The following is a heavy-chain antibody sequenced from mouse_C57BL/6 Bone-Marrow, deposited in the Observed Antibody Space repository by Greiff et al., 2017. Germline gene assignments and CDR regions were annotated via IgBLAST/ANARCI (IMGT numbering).Heavy chain of an antibody. Sequence: DVQLVESGGGLVKPGGSLKLSCAASGFTFSDYGMHWVRQAPEKGLEWVAYISSGSSTIYYADTVKGRFTISRDNAKNTLFLQMTSLRSEDTAMYYGARRRSYYGSSLDVWGTGTTVTVSS. CDR2: ISSGSSTI. V-gene: IGHV5-17*01. J-gene: IGHJ1*03. CDR3: ARRRSYYGSSLDV. D-gene: IGHD1-1*01. CDR1: GFTFSDYG.